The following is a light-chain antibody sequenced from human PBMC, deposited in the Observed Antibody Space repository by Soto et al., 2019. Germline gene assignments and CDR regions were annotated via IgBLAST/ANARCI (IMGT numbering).Light chain of an antibody. V-gene: IGKV3-20*01. CDR2: GAS. CDR3: KRYGNSPGYT. Sequence: EVVLTQSPGTLSLSPGESATLSCRASQTVSSNYLAWYQQKPGQTPRLLIYGASIRATGIPVSFSGSGSETDYTLTISRLEPEDFGVYYCKRYGNSPGYTFGQGNKLEIK. CDR1: QTVSSNY. J-gene: IGKJ2*01.